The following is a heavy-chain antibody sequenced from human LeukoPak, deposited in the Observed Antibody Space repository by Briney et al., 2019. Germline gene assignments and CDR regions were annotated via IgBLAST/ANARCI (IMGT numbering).Heavy chain of an antibody. CDR2: IWYDGSNK. CDR1: GFTFSSFG. Sequence: GGSLRLSCAASGFTFSSFGMHWVRQAPGKGLEWVAVIWYDGSNKYYADSVKGRFTISRVNSKNTLYLQMNSLRAEDTAVYYCARELPPVVTYYFDYWGQGTLVTVSS. D-gene: IGHD2-15*01. CDR3: ARELPPVVTYYFDY. J-gene: IGHJ4*02. V-gene: IGHV3-33*01.